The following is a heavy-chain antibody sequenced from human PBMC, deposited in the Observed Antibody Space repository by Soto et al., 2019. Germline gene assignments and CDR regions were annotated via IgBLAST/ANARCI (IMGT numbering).Heavy chain of an antibody. CDR2: IIPIFGTA. J-gene: IGHJ2*01. CDR3: ARGNHRWLQWWYFDL. D-gene: IGHD5-12*01. V-gene: IGHV1-69*12. Sequence: QVQLVQSGAEVKKPGSSVTVSCKASGGTFSSYTIRWVRQAPGHGLEWMVGIIPIFGTANYAQKFQGRVKLTAEESTSTAYVELSRLRSEDTSVYYCARGNHRWLQWWYFDLWGRGALVTLSS. CDR1: GGTFSSYT.